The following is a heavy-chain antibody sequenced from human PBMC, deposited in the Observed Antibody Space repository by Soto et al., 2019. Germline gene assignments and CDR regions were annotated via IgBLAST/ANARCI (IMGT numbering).Heavy chain of an antibody. V-gene: IGHV3-30*19. CDR2: ISYDGSNA. CDR3: AKVKMTYAIRGLNFDL. CDR1: GFTFSSFG. Sequence: QGQLVESGGDVVQPGRSLRLSCAASGFTFSSFGMHWVRQAPGKGLEWVALISYDGSNAYYGDSVKGRFTISRDNSKNTLYLQMNTLRAEDSAVYYCAKVKMTYAIRGLNFDLWGQGTLVTVSS. D-gene: IGHD2-21*01. J-gene: IGHJ4*02.